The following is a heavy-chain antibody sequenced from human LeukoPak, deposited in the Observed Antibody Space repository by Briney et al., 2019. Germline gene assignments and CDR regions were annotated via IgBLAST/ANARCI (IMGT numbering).Heavy chain of an antibody. V-gene: IGHV3-23*01. CDR1: GFTFSSYA. CDR2: ISGSGGST. J-gene: IGHJ4*02. CDR3: ARYGYYYGSGSYYPMAFDY. D-gene: IGHD3-10*01. Sequence: GGSLRLSCAASGFTFSSYAMSWVRQAPGKGLEWVSAISGSGGSTYYADSVKGRFTISRDNSKNTLYLQMNSLRAEDTAVYYCARYGYYYGSGSYYPMAFDYRGQGTLVTVSS.